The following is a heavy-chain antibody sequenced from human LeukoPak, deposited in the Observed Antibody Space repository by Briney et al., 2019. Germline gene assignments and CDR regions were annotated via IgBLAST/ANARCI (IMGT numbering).Heavy chain of an antibody. CDR1: GFTFSSFA. V-gene: IGHV3-7*01. Sequence: GGSLRLSCAASGFTFSSFAMTWVRQAPGKGLEWVANIKQDGSEEYYVDSVKGRFTISRDNAKNSLYLQMNSLRAEDTAVYYCARARDYGDYWGQGTLVTVSS. CDR3: ARARDYGDY. J-gene: IGHJ4*02. D-gene: IGHD3-10*01. CDR2: IKQDGSEE.